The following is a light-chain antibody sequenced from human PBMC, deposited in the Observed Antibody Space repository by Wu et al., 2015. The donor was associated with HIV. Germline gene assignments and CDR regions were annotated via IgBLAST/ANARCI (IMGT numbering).Light chain of an antibody. V-gene: IGKV3-15*01. CDR3: QQYNNWPPYS. J-gene: IGKJ2*03. CDR2: GAS. Sequence: EIVMTQSPATLSVSPGEGVTPSCRASQSVSSYLAWYQQTPGQAPRLLIYGASTRATGVPARFSGSGSGTQFTLTITNVQSADSAVYYCQQYNNWPPYSFGQGTKLEIK. CDR1: QSVSSY.